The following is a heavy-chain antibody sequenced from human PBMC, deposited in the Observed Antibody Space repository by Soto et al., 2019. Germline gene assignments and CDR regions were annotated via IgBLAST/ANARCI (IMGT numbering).Heavy chain of an antibody. J-gene: IGHJ4*02. V-gene: IGHV1-3*05. CDR1: GYTFTSYA. Sequence: QVQLVQSGAEEKKPGASVKVSCKASGYTFTSYAMHWVRQAPGQRLEWMGWINAGNGNTKYSQKFQGRVTITRDTSASTAYLELSSLRSEDTAVYYCARVGGWFFPDYWGQGTLVTVSS. CDR2: INAGNGNT. CDR3: ARVGGWFFPDY. D-gene: IGHD2-15*01.